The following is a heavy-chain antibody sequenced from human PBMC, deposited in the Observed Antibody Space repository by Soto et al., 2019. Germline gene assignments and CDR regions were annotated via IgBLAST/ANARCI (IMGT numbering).Heavy chain of an antibody. D-gene: IGHD3-10*01. Sequence: EVQLLESGAGLVQPGGSMRLSCAASGFTFNNYAMTWVRQAPGKGLEWVSAIRGGGDTTSYADSVKGRFTVSRDGSKNTLYLQMSSLRAEDTALYYCAKGRGGSGSLTPRVDFWGQGTLVTVSS. CDR2: IRGGGDTT. V-gene: IGHV3-23*01. J-gene: IGHJ4*02. CDR3: AKGRGGSGSLTPRVDF. CDR1: GFTFNNYA.